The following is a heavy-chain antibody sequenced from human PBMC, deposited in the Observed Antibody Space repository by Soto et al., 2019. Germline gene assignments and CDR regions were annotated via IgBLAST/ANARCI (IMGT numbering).Heavy chain of an antibody. Sequence: QVQLVESGGGLVQPGGSLRLSCAASGFTFSDCGMHWVRQAPGKGLEWVAVVTYEETEIHYADSVRGRFNISRDNSKKMVYLQMDSLRVEDTAVYYCVKGQSIGYWRKADYWGLGTVITVSS. CDR1: GFTFSDCG. J-gene: IGHJ4*02. CDR3: VKGQSIGYWRKADY. CDR2: VTYEETEI. V-gene: IGHV3-30*18. D-gene: IGHD6-25*01.